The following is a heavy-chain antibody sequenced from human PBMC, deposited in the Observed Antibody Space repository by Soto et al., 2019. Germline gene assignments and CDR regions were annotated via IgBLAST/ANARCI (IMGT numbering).Heavy chain of an antibody. J-gene: IGHJ5*02. Sequence: ASVKVSCKASGYTFTSYYMHWVRRAPGQGLEWMGIINPSGGSTSYAQKFQGRVTMTRDTSTSTVYMELSSLRSEDTAVYYCAREVTIFGVVGWFDPWGQGTLVTVSS. CDR1: GYTFTSYY. D-gene: IGHD3-3*01. V-gene: IGHV1-46*01. CDR3: AREVTIFGVVGWFDP. CDR2: INPSGGST.